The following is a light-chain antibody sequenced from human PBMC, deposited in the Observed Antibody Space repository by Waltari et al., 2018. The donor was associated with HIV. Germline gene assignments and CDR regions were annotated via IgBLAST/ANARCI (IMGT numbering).Light chain of an antibody. V-gene: IGKV2D-29*01. Sequence: DIVMTQTPLSLSVTPGQPASISCKSNQTLLHSNRKTYLYWYLQKSGQPPQLLIHEVSNRFSGVPDRFSGSGSGTDFTLKISRVEAEDVGVYYCLQSLQLPLTFDGGTKVEIK. J-gene: IGKJ4*01. CDR2: EVS. CDR3: LQSLQLPLT. CDR1: QTLLHSNRKTY.